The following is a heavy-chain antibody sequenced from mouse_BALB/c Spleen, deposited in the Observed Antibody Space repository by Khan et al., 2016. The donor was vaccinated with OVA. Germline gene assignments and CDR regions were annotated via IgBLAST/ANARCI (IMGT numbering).Heavy chain of an antibody. V-gene: IGHV14-3*02. CDR1: GFNIKDTY. Sequence: VQLQQSGAELVKPGASVKLSCTASGFNIKDTYMHWVKQRPEQGLEWIGRIYPANGNTKYDPKFQGKATITADTPSKTAYLQPSSLTPEDTAVYYCARKNAWGQGTTLTVSS. CDR3: ARKNA. CDR2: IYPANGNT. J-gene: IGHJ2*01.